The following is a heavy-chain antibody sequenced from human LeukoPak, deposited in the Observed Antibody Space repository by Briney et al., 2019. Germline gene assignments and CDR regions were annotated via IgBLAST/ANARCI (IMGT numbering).Heavy chain of an antibody. J-gene: IGHJ4*02. CDR3: ARRSRTTGTTEY. Sequence: SETLSLTCTVSGFSISSSSHYWGPISQPPGKGLEWIGSIFYSGNTYYNPSLKSRVTISVDTSKNQFSPIVTSVTAADTAVYYCARRSRTTGTTEYWGQGALVTVSS. CDR1: GFSISSSSHY. CDR2: IFYSGNT. V-gene: IGHV4-39*01. D-gene: IGHD4-17*01.